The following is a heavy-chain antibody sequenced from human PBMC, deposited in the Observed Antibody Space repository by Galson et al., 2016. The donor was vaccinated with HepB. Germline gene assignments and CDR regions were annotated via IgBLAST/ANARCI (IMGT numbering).Heavy chain of an antibody. CDR3: ARHDSSTWYSAFDI. D-gene: IGHD6-13*01. J-gene: IGHJ3*02. V-gene: IGHV5-10-1*01. CDR1: GYSFTSYW. CDR2: IDHSDSNI. Sequence: SGYSFTSYWISWVRQMPGKGLEWMGRIDHSDSNINYSPSFQVHVTISTHKFISTAYLQWSSLKASDTAMYYLARHDSSTWYSAFDIWGQGTMVTVSS.